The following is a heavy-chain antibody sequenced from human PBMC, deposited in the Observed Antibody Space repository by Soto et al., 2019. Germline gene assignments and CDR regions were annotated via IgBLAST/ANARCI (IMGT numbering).Heavy chain of an antibody. Sequence: PGGSLRLSCAASGFTFSSYEMNWVRQAPGKGVEWVSYISSSGSTIYYADSVKGRFTISRDNAKNSLYLQLNSLRAEDTAVYYCPTDWAPAAPYNDSRGYYFRPLDYWGHGTLVTVS. D-gene: IGHD3-22*01. CDR1: GFTFSSYE. CDR2: ISSSGSTI. V-gene: IGHV3-48*03. CDR3: PTDWAPAAPYNDSRGYYFRPLDY. J-gene: IGHJ4*01.